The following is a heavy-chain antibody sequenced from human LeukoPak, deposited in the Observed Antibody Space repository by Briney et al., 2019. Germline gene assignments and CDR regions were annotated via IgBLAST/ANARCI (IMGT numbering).Heavy chain of an antibody. CDR3: ARQNDFRLDY. CDR2: IYPGDSDT. CDR1: GYTFSSYW. V-gene: IGHV5-51*01. Sequence: GESLRISCKGSGYTFSSYWNGWVRQMPGKGLEWMGIIYPGDSDTRYSPSLQGQVTISVDTSIGTAYLQWSSLKASDTAIYYCARQNDFRLDYWGQGTLVTVSS. D-gene: IGHD3-3*01. J-gene: IGHJ4*02.